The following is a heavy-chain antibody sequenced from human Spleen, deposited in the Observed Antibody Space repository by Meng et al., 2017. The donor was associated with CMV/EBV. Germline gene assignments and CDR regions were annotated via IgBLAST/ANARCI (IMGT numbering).Heavy chain of an antibody. J-gene: IGHJ6*02. Sequence: SETLSLTCTVSGGSLIYYYWSWIRQSPGKGLEWIGHIYYSGSTNYSLSLKSRVTMSVDTSRNLLSLKLNSVTAADTAVYYCARDRAGGVYSYYYGMDVWGQGTTVTVSS. V-gene: IGHV4-59*01. CDR3: ARDRAGGVYSYYYGMDV. CDR2: IYYSGST. CDR1: GGSLIYYY. D-gene: IGHD1-14*01.